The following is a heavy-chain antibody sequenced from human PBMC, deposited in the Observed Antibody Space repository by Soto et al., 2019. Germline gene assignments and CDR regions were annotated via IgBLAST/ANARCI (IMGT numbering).Heavy chain of an antibody. CDR1: GGSISSGDYY. CDR3: ARGSNYYDSSGYPISDAFDI. CDR2: IYYSGST. Sequence: SETLSLTCTVSGGSISSGDYYWSWIRQPPGKGLEWIGYIYYSGSTYYNPSLKSRVTISVDTSKNQFSLKLSSVTAADTAVYYCARGSNYYDSSGYPISDAFDIWGQGTMVT. V-gene: IGHV4-30-4*01. J-gene: IGHJ3*02. D-gene: IGHD3-22*01.